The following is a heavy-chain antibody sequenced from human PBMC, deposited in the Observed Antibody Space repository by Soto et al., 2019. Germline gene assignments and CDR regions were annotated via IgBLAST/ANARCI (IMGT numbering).Heavy chain of an antibody. CDR1: GGTIRNYG. V-gene: IGHV1-69*13. D-gene: IGHD4-17*01. CDR3: SRGDATKIVVTTYYGMDV. CDR2: IIPVFGTA. J-gene: IGHJ6*02. Sequence: SVKVSCKASGGTIRNYGISWVRQANGQGLEWMGGIIPVFGTANYAQKFQGRVTITADESTSTVYMDVTSLRSEDTAVYYCSRGDATKIVVTTYYGMDVWGQGTTVTASS.